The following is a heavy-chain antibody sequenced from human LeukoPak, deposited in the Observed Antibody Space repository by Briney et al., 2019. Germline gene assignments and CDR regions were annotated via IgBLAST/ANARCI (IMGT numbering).Heavy chain of an antibody. V-gene: IGHV3-53*01. CDR2: IYVSGTT. CDR3: GRHAYGGSPPLS. D-gene: IGHD3-10*01. Sequence: GGSLRLSCAASGFTVRDSYMSWVRQAPGKRLEWLAFIYVSGTTFYAASVKGRFTISRDNAKNTVYLQMNNLRAEDTALYYCGRHAYGGSPPLSWGQGALVTVSS. J-gene: IGHJ4*02. CDR1: GFTVRDSY.